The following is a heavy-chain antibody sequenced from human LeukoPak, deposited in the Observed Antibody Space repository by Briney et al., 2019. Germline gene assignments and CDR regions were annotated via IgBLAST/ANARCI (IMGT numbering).Heavy chain of an antibody. D-gene: IGHD6-13*01. CDR1: GFTFSSYW. Sequence: PGGSLRLSCAASGFTFSSYWMSWGRQAPGKVLEWVANIKQDGSEKYYVDSVKGRFTISRDNAKNSLYLQMNSLRAEDTAVYYCAREEEGPTGYSSSWPLRYFDLWGRGTLVTVSS. V-gene: IGHV3-7*01. CDR2: IKQDGSEK. J-gene: IGHJ2*01. CDR3: AREEEGPTGYSSSWPLRYFDL.